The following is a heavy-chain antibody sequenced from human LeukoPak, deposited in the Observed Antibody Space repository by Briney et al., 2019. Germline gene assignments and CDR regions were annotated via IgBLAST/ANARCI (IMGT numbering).Heavy chain of an antibody. CDR3: ARDNSLQDMAWWFDP. Sequence: EASVKVSCKASGYTFTSYGISWVRQAPGQGLEWMGWISTYNGNTNYAQKLQGRVTLTRDMSTSTDYMELSSLRSEDTAVYYCARDNSLQDMAWWFDPWGQGTLVIASS. D-gene: IGHD5-24*01. J-gene: IGHJ5*02. CDR2: ISTYNGNT. CDR1: GYTFTSYG. V-gene: IGHV1-18*01.